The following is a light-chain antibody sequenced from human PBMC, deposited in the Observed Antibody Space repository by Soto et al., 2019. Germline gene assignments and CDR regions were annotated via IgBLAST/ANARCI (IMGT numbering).Light chain of an antibody. CDR1: SSNIGAHYD. CDR2: GNS. V-gene: IGLV1-40*01. J-gene: IGLJ3*02. Sequence: QSVLTQPPSVSGAPGQRVTISCTGSSSNIGAHYDVHWYQQFTGKVPKLIIYGNSNRPSGVPDRFSGSQSGTSASLAITGLQAEDEADYYCQSYDSSLSGVVFGGGTKLTVL. CDR3: QSYDSSLSGVV.